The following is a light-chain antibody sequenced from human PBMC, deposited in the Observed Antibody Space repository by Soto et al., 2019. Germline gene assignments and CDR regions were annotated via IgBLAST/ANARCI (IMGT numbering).Light chain of an antibody. CDR3: QQYGSSPKT. V-gene: IGKV3-20*01. CDR1: QSVRTS. Sequence: EIVLTQSPATLSLSPGERATLSCRASQSVRTSLAWYQQQPGQAPRLLIYDASNKATGIPDRFSGSGSGTDFTLTISRLEPEDFAVYYCQQYGSSPKTFGQGTKVDIK. CDR2: DAS. J-gene: IGKJ1*01.